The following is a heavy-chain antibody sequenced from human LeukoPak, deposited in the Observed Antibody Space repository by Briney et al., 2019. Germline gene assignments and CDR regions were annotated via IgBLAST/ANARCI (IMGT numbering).Heavy chain of an antibody. J-gene: IGHJ6*03. Sequence: GASVKVSCKVSGYTLTELSMHWVRQAPGKGLEWMGGFDPEDGETIYAQKFQGRVTMTEDTSTDTAYMELSSLRSEDTAVYYCATGTVVVPAAIYYYYMDVWGKGTTVTVSS. CDR3: ATGTVVVPAAIYYYYMDV. CDR2: FDPEDGET. V-gene: IGHV1-24*01. D-gene: IGHD2-2*02. CDR1: GYTLTELS.